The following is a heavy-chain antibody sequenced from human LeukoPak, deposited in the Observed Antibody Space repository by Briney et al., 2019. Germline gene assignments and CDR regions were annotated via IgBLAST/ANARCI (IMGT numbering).Heavy chain of an antibody. D-gene: IGHD3-22*01. CDR1: GYTFTSYG. V-gene: IGHV1-18*01. CDR2: ISAYNGNT. CDR3: ATTPGEDYYDSSGYFDY. J-gene: IGHJ4*02. Sequence: ASVKVPCKASGYTFTSYGISWVRQAPGQGLEWMGWISAYNGNTNYAQKLQGRVTMTTDTSTSTAYMELRSLRSDDTAVYYCATTPGEDYYDSSGYFDYWGQGTLVTVSS.